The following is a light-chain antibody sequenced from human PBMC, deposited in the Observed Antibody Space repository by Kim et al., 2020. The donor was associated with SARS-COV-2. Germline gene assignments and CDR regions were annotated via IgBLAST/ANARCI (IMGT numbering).Light chain of an antibody. CDR2: GAS. Sequence: DIQMTQSPSSLSASVGDRVTITCRASQAIFHLLAWYQQKPSKPPKVLIYGASSLHPGVPSRFSGSGSGTDFTLTISSLQPEDFATYYCKQYDSYPLTFGGGTKVDIK. CDR1: QAIFHL. CDR3: KQYDSYPLT. J-gene: IGKJ4*01. V-gene: IGKV1D-16*01.